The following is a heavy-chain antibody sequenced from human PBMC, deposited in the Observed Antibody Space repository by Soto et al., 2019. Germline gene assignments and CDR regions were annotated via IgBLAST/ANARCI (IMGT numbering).Heavy chain of an antibody. CDR2: ISSGSSNI. Sequence: EVQLVVSGGGLVKPGGSLTLSCAASGFAFRSYNMNWVRQAPGKGLEWVASISSGSSNIYYADSVKGRFTISRDNAKNSLFLQMDSLRAEDSAVYYFASATVVAATFDFWGQGTLVTVSS. D-gene: IGHD2-15*01. J-gene: IGHJ4*02. V-gene: IGHV3-21*01. CDR1: GFAFRSYN. CDR3: ASATVVAATFDF.